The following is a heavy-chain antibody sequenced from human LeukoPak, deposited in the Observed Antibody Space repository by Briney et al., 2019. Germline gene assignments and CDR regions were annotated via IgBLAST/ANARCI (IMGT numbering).Heavy chain of an antibody. CDR2: INPNSGGT. D-gene: IGHD6-19*01. Sequence: ASVKVSCKASGGTFSSYAISWVRQAPGQGLEWMGRINPNSGGTNYAQKFQGRVTMTRDTSISTAYMGLSRLRSDDTAVYYCARTSTGYSSGNDLWGRGTLVTVSS. CDR3: ARTSTGYSSGNDL. V-gene: IGHV1-2*06. CDR1: GGTFSSYA. J-gene: IGHJ2*01.